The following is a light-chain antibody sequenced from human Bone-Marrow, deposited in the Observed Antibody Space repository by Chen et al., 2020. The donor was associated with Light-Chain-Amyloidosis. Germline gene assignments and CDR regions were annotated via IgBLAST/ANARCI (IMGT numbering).Light chain of an antibody. V-gene: IGLV1-40*01. CDR3: QSYDSSLSGSWV. CDR1: RSNIGAGYD. J-gene: IGLJ3*02. Sequence: QSVLTQPPSVSGAPGQRVTISRTGRRSNIGAGYDVHWYQQLPGTAPKLLIYGNSNRPSGVPDRFSGSKSGTSASLAITGLQAEDEADYYCQSYDSSLSGSWVFGGGTKLTVL. CDR2: GNS.